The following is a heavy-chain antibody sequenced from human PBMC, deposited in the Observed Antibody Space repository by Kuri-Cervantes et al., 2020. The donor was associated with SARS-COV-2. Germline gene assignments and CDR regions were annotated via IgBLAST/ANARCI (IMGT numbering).Heavy chain of an antibody. J-gene: IGHJ4*02. D-gene: IGHD3-10*01. CDR2: IGTAGDT. CDR1: GFTFSSYD. CDR3: ARDFVLLWFGENDY. Sequence: GESLKISCAASGFTFSSYDMHWVRQATGKGLEWVSAIGTAGDTYYPGSVKGRFTISRENAKNSLYLQMNSLRAGDTAVYYCARDFVLLWFGENDYWGQGTLVPVSS. V-gene: IGHV3-13*01.